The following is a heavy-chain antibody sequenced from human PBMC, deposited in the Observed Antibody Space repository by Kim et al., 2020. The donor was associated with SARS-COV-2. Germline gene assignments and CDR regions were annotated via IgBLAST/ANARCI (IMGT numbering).Heavy chain of an antibody. CDR3: ARDHLGDDAFDI. V-gene: IGHV1-2*02. J-gene: IGHJ3*02. Sequence: NYAQKLQGRVTMTRDTSISTAYMELSRLRSDDTAVYYCARDHLGDDAFDIWGQGTMVTVSS. D-gene: IGHD4-17*01.